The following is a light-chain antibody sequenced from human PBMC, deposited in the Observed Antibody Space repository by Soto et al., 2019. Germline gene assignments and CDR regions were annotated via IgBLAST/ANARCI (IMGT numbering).Light chain of an antibody. V-gene: IGKV1-8*01. CDR2: AAS. J-gene: IGKJ1*01. CDR1: QGISSY. CDR3: QQYYSYPHT. Sequence: IQMTQSPSSLSASVGDSVTFTFLASQGISSYLAWYQQKPGKAPKLLIYAASTLQSGVPSRFSGSGSGTDFTLTISCLQSEDFATYYCQQYYSYPHTLGQGTKVDIK.